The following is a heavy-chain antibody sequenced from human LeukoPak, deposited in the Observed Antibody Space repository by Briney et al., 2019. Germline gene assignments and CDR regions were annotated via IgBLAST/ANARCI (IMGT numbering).Heavy chain of an antibody. CDR3: ARGGSSDVTLGDYFDY. D-gene: IGHD2-15*01. CDR2: INPNSGGT. CDR1: GYIFTDYY. J-gene: IGHJ4*02. Sequence: ASVKVSCKASGYIFTDYYMHWVRQAPGQELGWMGRINPNSGGTNYAQKFQGRVTITTDESTSTAYMELSSLRSEDTAVYYCARGGSSDVTLGDYFDYWGQGTLITVSS. V-gene: IGHV1/OR15-1*04.